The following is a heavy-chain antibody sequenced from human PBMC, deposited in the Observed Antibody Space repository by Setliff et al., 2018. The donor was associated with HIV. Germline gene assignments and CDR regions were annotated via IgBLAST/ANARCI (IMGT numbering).Heavy chain of an antibody. CDR1: GFTFSSYG. CDR3: AKAFGYCSGGSCPVLMDV. Sequence: GGSLRLSCAASGFTFSSYGMHWVRQAPGKGLEWVAFIRYDGDNKYYADSVKGRFTISRDNSKNTLYLQMNSLRAKDAAVYYCAKAFGYCSGGSCPVLMDVWGKGTTVTSP. D-gene: IGHD2-15*01. J-gene: IGHJ6*03. CDR2: IRYDGDNK. V-gene: IGHV3-30*02.